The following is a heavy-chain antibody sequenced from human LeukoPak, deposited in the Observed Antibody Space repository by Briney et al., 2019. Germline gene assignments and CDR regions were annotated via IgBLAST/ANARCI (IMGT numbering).Heavy chain of an antibody. J-gene: IGHJ6*02. D-gene: IGHD5-18*01. Sequence: SETLSLTCPVSGGSISSYYWSWIRPPPGKGLEWIGYIYYSGSTNYNPSLKSRVTISVDTSKNQFSLKLSSVTAADTAVYYCARHQKYTAMISGYYAMDVWGQGTTVTVSS. CDR1: GGSISSYY. CDR2: IYYSGST. CDR3: ARHQKYTAMISGYYAMDV. V-gene: IGHV4-59*08.